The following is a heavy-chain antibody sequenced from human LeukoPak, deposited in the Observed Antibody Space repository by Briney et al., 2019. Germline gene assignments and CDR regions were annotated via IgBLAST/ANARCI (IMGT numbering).Heavy chain of an antibody. J-gene: IGHJ6*03. CDR1: RYTFTSYG. D-gene: IGHD3-22*01. CDR2: INAYNGNT. CDR3: ARGYYDSSGYLYYYYMDV. Sequence: SVTVSCKASRYTFTSYGISWVRPAPGQGRDWMGWINAYNGNTNYAQKLQGRVTMTTDTSTSTAYMELRSLRSDDTAVYYCARGYYDSSGYLYYYYMDVWGKGTTVTVSS. V-gene: IGHV1-18*01.